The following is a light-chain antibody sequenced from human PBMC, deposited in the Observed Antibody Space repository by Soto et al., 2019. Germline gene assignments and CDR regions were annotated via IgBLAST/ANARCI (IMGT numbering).Light chain of an antibody. Sequence: SYELIQPPSVSVSPGQTASITCSGDKLGTKYACWYQQKPGQSPVLVIYQDTKRPSGIPERFAGSNSGNTATLTISGTQAMDEADYYCQAWDRSTVVFGGGTKLTVL. CDR1: KLGTKY. J-gene: IGLJ2*01. V-gene: IGLV3-1*01. CDR2: QDT. CDR3: QAWDRSTVV.